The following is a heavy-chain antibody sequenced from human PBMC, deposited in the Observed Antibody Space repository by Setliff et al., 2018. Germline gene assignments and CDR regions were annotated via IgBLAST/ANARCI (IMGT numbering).Heavy chain of an antibody. CDR1: GFTFSDYY. D-gene: IGHD3-10*01. V-gene: IGHV3-15*01. J-gene: IGHJ6*02. Sequence: PGGSLILSCAASGFTFSDYYMSWIRQAPGKGLEWVGRIKSIADGGTTDYAAPLKGRFTISRGDSKNTLYLQMKSLKTEDTAVYYCTTERGSGIYIYGMDVWGQGTTVTVSS. CDR2: IKSIADGGTT. CDR3: TTERGSGIYIYGMDV.